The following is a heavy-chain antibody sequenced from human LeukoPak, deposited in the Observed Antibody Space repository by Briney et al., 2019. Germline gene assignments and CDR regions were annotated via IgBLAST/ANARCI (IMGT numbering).Heavy chain of an antibody. Sequence: GESLKISCKGSGYSFTSYRIGWVRQMPGKGLEWMGIIYPGDSDTRYSPSFQGQVTISADKSISTAYLQWSSLKASDTAMYYCARLGVVITPFNWFDPWGQGTLVTVSS. CDR1: GYSFTSYR. CDR3: ARLGVVITPFNWFDP. D-gene: IGHD3-22*01. CDR2: IYPGDSDT. V-gene: IGHV5-51*01. J-gene: IGHJ5*02.